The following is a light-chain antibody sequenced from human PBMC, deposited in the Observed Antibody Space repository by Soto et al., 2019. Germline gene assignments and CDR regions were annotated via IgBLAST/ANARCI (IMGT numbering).Light chain of an antibody. J-gene: IGLJ3*02. CDR3: QTWSTDICV. CDR1: SGHNSYA. CDR2: LNSDGSH. Sequence: QLVLTQPPSASASLGASVKLTCTLSSGHNSYAIAWHQQQPEKGPRYLMKLNSDGSHSKGDGIPDRFSGSSSGAERYLTISSLQSEDEDDYYCQTWSTDICVFGGGTKLTVL. V-gene: IGLV4-69*01.